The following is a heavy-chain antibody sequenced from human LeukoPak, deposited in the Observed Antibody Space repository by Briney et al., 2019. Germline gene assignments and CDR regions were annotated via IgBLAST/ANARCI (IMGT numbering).Heavy chain of an antibody. CDR3: ARGYSSRPDAFDI. J-gene: IGHJ3*02. D-gene: IGHD6-13*01. CDR2: ISYDGSDK. Sequence: GGSLRLSCAASGFTFSSYAMHWVRQAPGKGLEWVAVISYDGSDKYYADSVKGRFTISRDNSKNTLYLQMNSLRAEDTAVYYCARGYSSRPDAFDIWGQGTMVTVSS. V-gene: IGHV3-30*14. CDR1: GFTFSSYA.